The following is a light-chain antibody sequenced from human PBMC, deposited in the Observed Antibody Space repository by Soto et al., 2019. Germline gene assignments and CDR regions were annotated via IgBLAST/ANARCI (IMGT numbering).Light chain of an antibody. J-gene: IGLJ1*01. CDR3: SSYASSSTYV. Sequence: QLVLTQPASVSGSPGQSITISCTGTSSDVGGYNYVSWYQQHPGKAPKLMIYEVSNRPSGVSDRFSGSKSGNTASLTISGLQIEDEADYYCSSYASSSTYVFGTGTKVTVL. CDR1: SSDVGGYNY. V-gene: IGLV2-14*01. CDR2: EVS.